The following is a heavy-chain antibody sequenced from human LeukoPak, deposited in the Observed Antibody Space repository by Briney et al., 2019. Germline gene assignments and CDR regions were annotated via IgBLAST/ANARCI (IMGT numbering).Heavy chain of an antibody. Sequence: QRWGSLRLSCAASGFTFSSYAMHWVRQAPGKGLEWVSAISGSGSSTYHADYVKGRFTISRDNSKNTLYLQMNSLRAEDTAVYYCAKVINGYSHNYYGYWGQGTLVTVSS. V-gene: IGHV3-23*01. CDR2: ISGSGSST. CDR1: GFTFSSYA. CDR3: AKVINGYSHNYYGY. J-gene: IGHJ4*02. D-gene: IGHD5-18*01.